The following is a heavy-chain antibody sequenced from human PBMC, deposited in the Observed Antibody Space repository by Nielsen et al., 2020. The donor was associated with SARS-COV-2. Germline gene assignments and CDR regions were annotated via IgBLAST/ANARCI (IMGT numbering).Heavy chain of an antibody. CDR1: GSTFSSYE. J-gene: IGHJ4*02. CDR2: ISSSGSTV. V-gene: IGHV3-48*03. CDR3: ASKRY. Sequence: GGCMCPSCVVSGSTFSSYEMNWVRQAPGKGLEWVAYISSSGSTVYYADSVKGRFTISRDNAKNSLYLQMNSLRAEDTAVYYCASKRYWGQGTLVTVSS.